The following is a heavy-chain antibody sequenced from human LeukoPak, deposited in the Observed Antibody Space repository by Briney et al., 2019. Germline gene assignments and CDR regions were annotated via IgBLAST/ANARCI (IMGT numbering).Heavy chain of an antibody. CDR3: AKEVGYGSPYFDY. V-gene: IGHV3-30*18. Sequence: GRSLRLSCAASGFTFSNYGMHWVRQAPGKGLEWVALISFDESSEYYADSVKGRFSISKDNSKNTLYLQMNNARVDDTAVYYCAKEVGYGSPYFDYWGQGTLVTVSS. D-gene: IGHD5-12*01. J-gene: IGHJ4*02. CDR1: GFTFSNYG. CDR2: ISFDESSE.